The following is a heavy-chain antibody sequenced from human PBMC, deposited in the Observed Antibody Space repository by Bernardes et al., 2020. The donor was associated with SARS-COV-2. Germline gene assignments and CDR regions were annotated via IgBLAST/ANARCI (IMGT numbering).Heavy chain of an antibody. CDR1: GFTFSSYA. Sequence: GGSLRLSCAASGFTFSSYAMHWVRQAPGKGLEWVAVISYDGSNKYYADSVKGRFTISRDNSKNTLYLQMNSLRAEDTAVYYCARDGMVYQLLYYYFDYWGQGTLVTVSS. J-gene: IGHJ4*02. CDR3: ARDGMVYQLLYYYFDY. D-gene: IGHD2-2*02. V-gene: IGHV3-30*04. CDR2: ISYDGSNK.